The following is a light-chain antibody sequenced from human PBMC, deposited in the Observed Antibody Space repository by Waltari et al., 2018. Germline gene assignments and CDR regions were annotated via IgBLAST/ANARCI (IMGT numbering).Light chain of an antibody. J-gene: IGKJ4*01. CDR2: DAS. CDR1: QSINNY. CDR3: HHRSTWSLT. Sequence: EIVLTQSPVTLSLSPGERATLSCRASQSINNYLAWYQHKPGQPPRLLIYDASNRATGVPARFSGGGSGTDFTLTISSLDPEDFAVYYCHHRSTWSLTFGGGTEVEI. V-gene: IGKV3-11*01.